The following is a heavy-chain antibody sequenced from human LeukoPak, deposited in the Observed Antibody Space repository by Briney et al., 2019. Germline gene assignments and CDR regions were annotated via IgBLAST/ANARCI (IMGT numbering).Heavy chain of an antibody. Sequence: GGSLRLSCAASGFTLSSYCMHWVRHAPGRGLVWVSHINIDGSNTRYADAVKGRYTICRDNAENTLYLQMNSLRVDDTAVYYCATSRTFDYWGQGTLVTVSS. CDR2: INIDGSNT. V-gene: IGHV3-74*01. J-gene: IGHJ4*02. CDR1: GFTLSSYC. CDR3: ATSRTFDY.